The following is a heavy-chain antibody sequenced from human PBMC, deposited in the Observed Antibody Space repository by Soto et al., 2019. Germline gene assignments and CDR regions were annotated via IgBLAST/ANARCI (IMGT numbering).Heavy chain of an antibody. Sequence: EVQLVESGGGLVQPGRSLRLSCTASGFTFDDYAMHWVRQAPGKGLEWVSGISWNSATIAYGDSVKGRFTISRDNAKNSLYLQMNSLRAEDTAMYYGGKEYSNLGLCYKYGMDVWGQATTVTVS. CDR3: GKEYSNLGLCYKYGMDV. J-gene: IGHJ6*02. V-gene: IGHV3-9*01. CDR2: ISWNSATI. D-gene: IGHD2-8*01. CDR1: GFTFDDYA.